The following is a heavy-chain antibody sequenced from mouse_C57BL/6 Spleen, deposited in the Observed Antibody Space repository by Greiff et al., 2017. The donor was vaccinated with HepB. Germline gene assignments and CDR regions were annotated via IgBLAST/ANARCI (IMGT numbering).Heavy chain of an antibody. CDR2: IYPGDGDT. CDR1: GYAFSSYW. J-gene: IGHJ2*01. D-gene: IGHD1-1*01. Sequence: QVQLKESGAELVKPGASVKISCKASGYAFSSYWMNWVKQRPGKGLEWIGQIYPGDGDTNYNGKFKGKATLTADKSSSTAYMQLSSLTSEDSAVYFCARSLITTLDYWGQGTTLTVSS. V-gene: IGHV1-80*01. CDR3: ARSLITTLDY.